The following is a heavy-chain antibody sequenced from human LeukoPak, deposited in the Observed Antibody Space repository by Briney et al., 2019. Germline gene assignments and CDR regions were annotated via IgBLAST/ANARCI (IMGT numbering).Heavy chain of an antibody. J-gene: IGHJ4*02. V-gene: IGHV1-18*01. D-gene: IGHD3-16*01. CDR1: GYTFSSYG. Sequence: ASVKVSCKASGYTFSSYGVTWVRQAPGQGLEWMGWISTYYGNTNNAQQFQGRVTFSTDTATSTAYMELRSLRSDDTAVYYCARTFYEQMPHFDYWGQGTLVTVSS. CDR2: ISTYYGNT. CDR3: ARTFYEQMPHFDY.